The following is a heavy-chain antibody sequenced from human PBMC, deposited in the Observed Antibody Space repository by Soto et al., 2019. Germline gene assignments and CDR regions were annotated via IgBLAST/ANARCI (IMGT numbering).Heavy chain of an antibody. CDR3: ARDSTVTFYYYYYYYTDV. D-gene: IGHD4-17*01. CDR1: GYTLTSYG. J-gene: IGHJ6*03. CDR2: ISAYNGNT. Sequence: ASVKVSCKASGYTLTSYGISWVRQAPGQGLEWMGWISAYNGNTNYAQKLQGRVTMTTDTSTSTAYMELRSLRSDDTAVYYCARDSTVTFYYYYYYYTDVWGKGTTVTVSS. V-gene: IGHV1-18*01.